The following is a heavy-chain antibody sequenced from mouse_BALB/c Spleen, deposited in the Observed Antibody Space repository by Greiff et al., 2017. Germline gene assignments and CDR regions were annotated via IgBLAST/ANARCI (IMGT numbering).Heavy chain of an antibody. CDR2: ISDGGSYT. CDR3: ARGRVGAYYAMDY. V-gene: IGHV5-4*02. Sequence: EVRRVESGGGLVKPGGSLKLSCAASGFTFSDYYMYWVRQTPEKRLEWVATISDGGSYTYYPDSVKGRFTISRDNAKNNLYLQMSSLKSEDTAMYYCARGRVGAYYAMDYWGQGTSVTVSS. D-gene: IGHD1-1*02. CDR1: GFTFSDYY. J-gene: IGHJ4*01.